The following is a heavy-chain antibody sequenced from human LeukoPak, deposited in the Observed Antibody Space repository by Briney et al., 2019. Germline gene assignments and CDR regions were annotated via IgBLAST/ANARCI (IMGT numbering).Heavy chain of an antibody. CDR3: ARDRGANGPDY. CDR2: IYSGGST. D-gene: IGHD2-8*01. CDR1: GFTVSSNY. J-gene: IGHJ4*02. V-gene: IGHV3-53*01. Sequence: GGSLRLSCAASGFTVSSNYMSWVRRAPGKGLEWVSVIYSGGSTYYADSVKGRFTISRDNSKNTLYLQMNSLRAEDTAVYYCARDRGANGPDYWGQGTLVTVSS.